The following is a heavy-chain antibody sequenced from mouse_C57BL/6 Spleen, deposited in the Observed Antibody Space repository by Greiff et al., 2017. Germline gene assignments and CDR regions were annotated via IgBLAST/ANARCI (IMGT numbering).Heavy chain of an antibody. J-gene: IGHJ3*01. CDR3: TTLIYYGYDAY. D-gene: IGHD2-2*01. Sequence: EVQLQQSGAELVRPGASVKLSCTASGFNIKDDYMHWVKQRPEQGLEWIGWIDPENGDTEYASKFQGKATITADTSSNTAYLQLSSLTSEDTAVYYCTTLIYYGYDAYWGQGTLVTVSA. V-gene: IGHV14-4*01. CDR1: GFNIKDDY. CDR2: IDPENGDT.